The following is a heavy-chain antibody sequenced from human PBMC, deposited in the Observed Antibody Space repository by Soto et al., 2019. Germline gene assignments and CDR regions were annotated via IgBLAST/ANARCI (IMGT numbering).Heavy chain of an antibody. CDR3: ARVGGSSPAT. CDR2: ISGSGGST. J-gene: IGHJ5*02. D-gene: IGHD3-16*01. CDR1: GCTFSIYA. V-gene: IGHV3-23*01. Sequence: EVQLFESGGGLVQPGGSLRLSWAASGCTFSIYAMSWVRQSPGKGLEWVSAISGSGGSTYYADSVKGRFTISRDNSKNALYLQMNSLRAEDTAVYGGARVGGSSPATWRQGTLVIFSS.